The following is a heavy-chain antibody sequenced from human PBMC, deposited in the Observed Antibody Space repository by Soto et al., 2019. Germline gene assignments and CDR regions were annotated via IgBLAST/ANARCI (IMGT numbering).Heavy chain of an antibody. D-gene: IGHD4-17*01. CDR3: AKDYGDYVGYFDY. CDR2: ISGIGGST. J-gene: IGHJ4*02. Sequence: EVQLLESGGGLVQPGGYLRLSCAASGFTFSIYAMSWVRQAPGKGLEWVSAISGIGGSTYYADSVKGRFTISRDNSKNTLYLQMNSLRAEDTAVYYCAKDYGDYVGYFDYWGQGTLVTVSS. V-gene: IGHV3-23*01. CDR1: GFTFSIYA.